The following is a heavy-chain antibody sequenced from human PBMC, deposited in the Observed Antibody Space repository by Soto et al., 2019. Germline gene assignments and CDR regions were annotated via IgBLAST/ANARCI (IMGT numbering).Heavy chain of an antibody. D-gene: IGHD3-3*01. J-gene: IGHJ4*02. Sequence: SVKVSCKASGGTFSSYTISWVRQAPGQGLEWMGRIIPILGIANYAQKFQGRVTITADKSTSTAYMELSSLRSEDTAVYYCARDHITIFGVVDNYYFDYWGQGTLVTVSS. V-gene: IGHV1-69*04. CDR3: ARDHITIFGVVDNYYFDY. CDR2: IIPILGIA. CDR1: GGTFSSYT.